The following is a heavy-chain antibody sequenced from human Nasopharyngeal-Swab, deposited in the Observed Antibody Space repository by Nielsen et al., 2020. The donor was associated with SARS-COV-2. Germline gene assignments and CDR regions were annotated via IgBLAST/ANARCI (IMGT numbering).Heavy chain of an antibody. J-gene: IGHJ4*02. V-gene: IGHV1-3*01. CDR1: GYTFTSYA. Sequence: ASVKVSCKASGYTFTSYAMHWVRQAPGQRLEWMGWVNAGNGNTQYSQKFQGRVTITRDTSASTAYMELSSLRSEDTAVYYCARVAVVTARSLDYWGQGTLVTVSS. D-gene: IGHD2-21*02. CDR3: ARVAVVTARSLDY. CDR2: VNAGNGNT.